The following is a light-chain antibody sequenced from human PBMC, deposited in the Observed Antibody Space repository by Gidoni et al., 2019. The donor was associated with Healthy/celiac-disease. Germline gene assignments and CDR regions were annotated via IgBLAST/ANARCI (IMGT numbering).Light chain of an antibody. Sequence: ILFTPSPATLSLSPGERATLSCRASQSVSSYLAWYQQKPGQAPRLLIYDASNRATGIPARFSGSGSGTDFTLTISSLEPEDFAVYYCQQRSNWPRTFGGGTKVEIK. V-gene: IGKV3-11*01. J-gene: IGKJ4*02. CDR2: DAS. CDR1: QSVSSY. CDR3: QQRSNWPRT.